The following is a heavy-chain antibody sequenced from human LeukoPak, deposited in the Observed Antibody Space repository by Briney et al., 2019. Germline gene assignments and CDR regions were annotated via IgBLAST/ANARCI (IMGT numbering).Heavy chain of an antibody. D-gene: IGHD3-3*01. CDR2: ISYDGSNK. CDR1: GFTFNSYA. V-gene: IGHV3-30-3*01. Sequence: GGSLRLSCAASGFTFNSYAMHWVRQAPGKGLEWVAVISYDGSNKYYADSVKGRFTISRDNSKNTLYLQMNSLRAEDTAVYYCARVSFLEWSHPFDYWGQGTLVTVSS. CDR3: ARVSFLEWSHPFDY. J-gene: IGHJ4*02.